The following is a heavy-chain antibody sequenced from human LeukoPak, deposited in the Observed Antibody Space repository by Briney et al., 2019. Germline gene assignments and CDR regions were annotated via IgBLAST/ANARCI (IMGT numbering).Heavy chain of an antibody. J-gene: IGHJ4*02. V-gene: IGHV4-34*01. CDR2: INHSGST. Sequence: SETLSLTCAVYGGSFSGYYWSWIRQPPGKGLEWIGEINHSGSTNYNPSLKSRVTIPVDTSKNQFSLKLSSVTAADTAVYYCARGRLLWFGELDWGQGTLVTVSS. CDR1: GGSFSGYY. D-gene: IGHD3-10*01. CDR3: ARGRLLWFGELD.